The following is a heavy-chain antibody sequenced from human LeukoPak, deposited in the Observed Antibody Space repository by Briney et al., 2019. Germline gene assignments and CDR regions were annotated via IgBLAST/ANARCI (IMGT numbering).Heavy chain of an antibody. D-gene: IGHD6-13*01. V-gene: IGHV3-48*04. CDR3: AREPRCSSCSHEY. CDR2: ISTTSSTT. J-gene: IGHJ4*02. Sequence: GGSLRLSCAASGFTLSTYSMNWVRQAPGKGLEWVSYISTTSSTTYYADSVKGRFTISRDNAKNSVFLQMNSLRAEDTAVYYCAREPRCSSCSHEYWGQGILVTVSS. CDR1: GFTLSTYS.